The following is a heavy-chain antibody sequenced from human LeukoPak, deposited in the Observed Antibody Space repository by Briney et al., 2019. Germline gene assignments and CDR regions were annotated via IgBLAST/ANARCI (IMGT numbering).Heavy chain of an antibody. CDR1: GYTFTTYG. V-gene: IGHV1-18*01. J-gene: IGHJ6*02. Sequence: ASVKVSCKASGYTFTTYGITWVRQAPGQGLEWMGWISAYNGNTNYAQKLQGRVSMTTDTSTSTAYMELSGLRYEDTAVYYCAATVTTVTTDIYYYNGMDVWGQGTTVTVSS. CDR2: ISAYNGNT. CDR3: AATVTTVTTDIYYYNGMDV. D-gene: IGHD4-17*01.